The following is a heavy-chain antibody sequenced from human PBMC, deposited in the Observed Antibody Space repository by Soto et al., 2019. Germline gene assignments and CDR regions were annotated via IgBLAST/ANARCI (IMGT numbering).Heavy chain of an antibody. CDR1: GFTFSTYW. J-gene: IGHJ4*02. V-gene: IGHV3-7*01. D-gene: IGHD6-13*01. Sequence: EVQLVESGGGLVQPGGSLRLSCAAAGFTFSTYWMNWVRQAPGKGLEWVASIKQDGTDKYYVDSVKGRFTISRDNAKNSLYLQMNSLRAEDTAVYYCARRGSGGSWSYFDYWGQGTLVTVSS. CDR3: ARRGSGGSWSYFDY. CDR2: IKQDGTDK.